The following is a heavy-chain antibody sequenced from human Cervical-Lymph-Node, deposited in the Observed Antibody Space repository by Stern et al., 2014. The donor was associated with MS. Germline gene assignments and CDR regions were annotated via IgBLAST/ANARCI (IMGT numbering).Heavy chain of an antibody. Sequence: VQLVESGAEVKKPGASVKVSCKASGYTFTDNYIHWVRQAPGQGLEWLGRINPNSGGKNYAQRFKGRVTMTRDTSISTVCMELTMLTSDDTALYYCARGTADYYGLDVWGQGTTVTVSS. CDR2: INPNSGGK. J-gene: IGHJ6*02. CDR1: GYTFTDNY. V-gene: IGHV1-2*06. CDR3: ARGTADYYGLDV.